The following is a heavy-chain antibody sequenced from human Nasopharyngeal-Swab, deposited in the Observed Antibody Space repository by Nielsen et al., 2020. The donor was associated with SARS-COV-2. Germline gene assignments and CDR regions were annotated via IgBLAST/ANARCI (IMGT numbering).Heavy chain of an antibody. D-gene: IGHD5-12*01. CDR2: ITAANGRT. CDR3: VRGDGISWLLDK. J-gene: IGHJ4*02. CDR1: GYSLMSQA. Sequence: ASVKVSCKASGYSLMSQAMHWVRQAPGQRLEWMGWITAANGRTQYSQKFHDRVTLTSDTSANTAYMELSSLRSEDTAVYYCVRGDGISWLLDKWGQGTLVTVSA. V-gene: IGHV1-3*01.